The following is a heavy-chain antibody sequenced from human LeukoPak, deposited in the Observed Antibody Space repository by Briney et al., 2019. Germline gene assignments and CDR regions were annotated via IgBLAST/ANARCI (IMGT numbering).Heavy chain of an antibody. CDR1: GGSISSGDYY. V-gene: IGHV4-30-4*01. J-gene: IGHJ3*02. CDR3: ASRGGGAFHI. D-gene: IGHD2-15*01. CDR2: IYYSGST. Sequence: SETLSLTCTVSGGSISSGDYYWRWIRQPPGKGLEWIGYIYYSGSTYYNPSLKSRVTISVDTSKNQFSLKLSSVTAADTAVYYCASRGGGAFHIWGQGTMVTVSS.